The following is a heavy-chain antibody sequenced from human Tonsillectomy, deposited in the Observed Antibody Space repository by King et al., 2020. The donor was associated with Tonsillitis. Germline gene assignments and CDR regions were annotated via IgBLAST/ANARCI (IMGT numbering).Heavy chain of an antibody. D-gene: IGHD2-15*01. V-gene: IGHV3-48*01. CDR3: ARYCSGGSCYSVGFDY. Sequence: VQLVESGGDLIQPGGSLRLSCEASGFPFSSFGMNWVRQAPGKGLEWVSYISSNSTMIHYADSVKGRFTISRDNAKNSLYLQMSSLRAEDTAVYYCARYCSGGSCYSVGFDYWGQGTLVTVSS. J-gene: IGHJ4*02. CDR2: ISSNSTMI. CDR1: GFPFSSFG.